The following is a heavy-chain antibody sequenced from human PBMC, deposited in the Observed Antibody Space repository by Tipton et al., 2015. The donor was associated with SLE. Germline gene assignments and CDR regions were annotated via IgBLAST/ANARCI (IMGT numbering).Heavy chain of an antibody. CDR1: GGSIRSGGYS. D-gene: IGHD6-6*01. V-gene: IGHV4-61*02. CDR2: FYSGYT. J-gene: IGHJ4*02. CDR3: ARHNNAGSSSPYYFDS. Sequence: TLSLTCTVSGGSIRSGGYSWNWIRQPAGKGLEWIGRFYSGYTTYNPSLNSRATMSVDTSKNQFSLKLSSVTAADTAVYYCARHNNAGSSSPYYFDSWGQGTLVTVSS.